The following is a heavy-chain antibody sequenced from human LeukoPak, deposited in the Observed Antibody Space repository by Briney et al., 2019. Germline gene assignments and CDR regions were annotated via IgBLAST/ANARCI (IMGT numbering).Heavy chain of an antibody. CDR2: INPNNDDT. CDR1: GYTFSGKY. D-gene: IGHD3-10*01. CDR3: ARDYYGSGSYDY. J-gene: IGHJ4*02. Sequence: ASVKVSCKASGYTFSGKYMHWVRQAPGQGLEWMGWINPNNDDTNYALKFQGRVTMTRDTSISTAYMELSRLRSDDTAVYYCARDYYGSGSYDYWGQGTLVTVSS. V-gene: IGHV1-2*02.